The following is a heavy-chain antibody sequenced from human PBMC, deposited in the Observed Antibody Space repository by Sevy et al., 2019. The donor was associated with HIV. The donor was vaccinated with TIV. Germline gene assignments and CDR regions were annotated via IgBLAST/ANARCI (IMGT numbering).Heavy chain of an antibody. V-gene: IGHV3-53*01. CDR2: IYSGGST. CDR1: GFTVSSNY. CDR3: ARDRSYSITGTYYYYYGMDV. D-gene: IGHD1-20*01. J-gene: IGHJ6*02. Sequence: GGSLRLSCAASGFTVSSNYMSWVRQAPGKGLEWVSVIYSGGSTYYADSVKGRFTISRDNSKNTLYLQMNSLGAEDTAVYYCARDRSYSITGTYYYYYGMDVWGQGTTVTVSS.